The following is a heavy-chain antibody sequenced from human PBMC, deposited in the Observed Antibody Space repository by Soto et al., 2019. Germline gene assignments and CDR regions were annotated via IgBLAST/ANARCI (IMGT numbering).Heavy chain of an antibody. CDR3: AKDLRYFDSGGAYNWFDP. CDR1: GFTFSSYA. J-gene: IGHJ5*02. V-gene: IGHV3-23*01. CDR2: ISGSGGST. D-gene: IGHD3-9*01. Sequence: GGSLRLSCAASGFTFSSYAMSWVRQAPGKGLEWVSAISGSGGSTYYADSVKGRFTISRDNSKNTLYLQMNSLRAEDTAVYYCAKDLRYFDSGGAYNWFDPWGQGTLVTVSS.